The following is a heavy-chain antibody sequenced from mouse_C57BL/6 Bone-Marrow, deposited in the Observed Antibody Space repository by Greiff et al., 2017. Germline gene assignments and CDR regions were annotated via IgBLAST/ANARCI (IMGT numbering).Heavy chain of an antibody. V-gene: IGHV5-4*03. CDR2: ISDGGSYT. J-gene: IGHJ2*01. CDR1: GFTFSSYA. CDR3: ARVGFTTVVLDY. D-gene: IGHD1-1*01. Sequence: EVKLMESGGGLVKPGGSLKLSCAASGFTFSSYAMSWVRQTPEKRLEWVATISDGGSYTYYPDNVQGRFTISRDNAKNNLYLQMSHMKSEDTAMYYCARVGFTTVVLDYGGQGTTLTVSS.